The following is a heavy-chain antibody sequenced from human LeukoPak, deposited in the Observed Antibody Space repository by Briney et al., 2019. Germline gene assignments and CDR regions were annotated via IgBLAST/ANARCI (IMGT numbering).Heavy chain of an antibody. D-gene: IGHD2-2*01. CDR2: INPNSGGT. CDR3: ARDSPSSTSWHFDY. J-gene: IGHJ4*02. Sequence: ASVKVSCKASGYTFTGYYMHWVRQAPGQGLEWMGWINPNSGGTNYAQKFQGRVTMTRDTSNSTAYMELSRLRFDDTAVYYCARDSPSSTSWHFDYWGQGTLVTVSS. V-gene: IGHV1-2*02. CDR1: GYTFTGYY.